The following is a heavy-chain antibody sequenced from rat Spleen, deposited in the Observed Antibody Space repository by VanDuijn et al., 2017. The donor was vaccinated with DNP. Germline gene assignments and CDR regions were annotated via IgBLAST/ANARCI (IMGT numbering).Heavy chain of an antibody. V-gene: IGHV2-63*01. CDR3: IRDGGGNWFAH. J-gene: IGHJ3*01. Sequence: QVQLKESGPGLVQPSEPLSLTCTVSGFSLTSGLVTWVRQHSGKRPEWMGRVWYDGDTAYNSALKSRLTISRDTSNNQVFLKMNSLQTDDAGTYYCIRDGGGNWFAHWGQGTLVTVSS. CDR1: GFSLTSGL. CDR2: VWYDGDT.